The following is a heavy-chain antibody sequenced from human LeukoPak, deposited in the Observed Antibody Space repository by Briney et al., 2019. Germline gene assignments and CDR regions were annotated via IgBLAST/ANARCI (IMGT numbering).Heavy chain of an antibody. D-gene: IGHD5-24*01. CDR3: ARDGYNYKYFDY. J-gene: IGHJ4*02. CDR2: ISNSSSYI. V-gene: IGHV3-21*01. CDR1: GFTFSSYS. Sequence: GGSLRLSCAASGFTFSSYSMNWVRQAPGKGLEWVSSISNSSSYIYYADSVKGRFTISRDNAKNSLYLQMNSLRAEDTAVYYCARDGYNYKYFDYWGQGTLVTVSS.